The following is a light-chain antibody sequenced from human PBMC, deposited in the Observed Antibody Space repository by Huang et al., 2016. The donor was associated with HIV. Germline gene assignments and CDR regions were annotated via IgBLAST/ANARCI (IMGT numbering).Light chain of an antibody. J-gene: IGKJ4*01. CDR2: HAA. CDR1: QSISTY. CDR3: QQRSEWLT. V-gene: IGKV3-11*01. Sequence: EIVLTQSPATLSLSPGERATLSCRASQSISTYLAWDQHRPGQSPRLPIYHAAKRAVGVPTRFSGRGSGTDFTLTISSLEPEDFAVYFCQQRSEWLTFGGGTRVDI.